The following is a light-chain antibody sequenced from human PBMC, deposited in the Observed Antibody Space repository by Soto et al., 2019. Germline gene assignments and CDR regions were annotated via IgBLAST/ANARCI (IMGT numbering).Light chain of an antibody. Sequence: DIQMTQSPSTLCASVGDKITITCRASQSISWWLAWYQQKPGKAPKVLIYKASNSESGVPSRFSGSGSGTEFTLTINSLQPDDFATYYCQQYDSYPLIFGGGTRVEMK. J-gene: IGKJ4*01. CDR3: QQYDSYPLI. V-gene: IGKV1-5*03. CDR2: KAS. CDR1: QSISWW.